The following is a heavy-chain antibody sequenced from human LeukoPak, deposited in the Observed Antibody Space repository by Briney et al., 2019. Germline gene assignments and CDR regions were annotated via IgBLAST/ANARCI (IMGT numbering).Heavy chain of an antibody. CDR1: GFTFSRYA. Sequence: PGGSLRLSCAASGFTFSRYAMSWVRQAPGKGLEWVSSISDSGGITNHADSVKGRFTISRDNSKNTLYLQMNSLRAEDTAVYHCASPQFRGIAAPLDYWGQGTLVTVSS. D-gene: IGHD3-10*01. J-gene: IGHJ4*02. CDR3: ASPQFRGIAAPLDY. CDR2: ISDSGGIT. V-gene: IGHV3-23*01.